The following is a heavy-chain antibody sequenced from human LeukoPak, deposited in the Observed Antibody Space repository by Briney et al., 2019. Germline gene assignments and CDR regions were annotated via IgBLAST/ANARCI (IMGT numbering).Heavy chain of an antibody. CDR3: ARALHYYDSSGYYYNAFRFDY. Sequence: ASVKVSCKASGYTFTSYDINWVRQATGQGLEWMGWMNPNSGNTGYAQKFQGRVTVTRNTSISTAYMELSSLRSEDTAVYYCARALHYYDSSGYYYNAFRFDYWGQGTLVTVSS. CDR1: GYTFTSYD. CDR2: MNPNSGNT. V-gene: IGHV1-8*01. J-gene: IGHJ4*02. D-gene: IGHD3-22*01.